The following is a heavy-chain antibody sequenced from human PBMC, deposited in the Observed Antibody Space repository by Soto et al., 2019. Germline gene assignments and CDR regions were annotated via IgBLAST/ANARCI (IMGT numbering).Heavy chain of an antibody. Sequence: SETLSLTCAVYGGSFSGYYWSWIRQPPGKGLEWIGEINHSGSTNYNPSLKSRVTISVDTSKNQFSLKLSSVTAADTAVYYCARGPSDYDILTGYSDYWGQGTLVTVSS. CDR2: INHSGST. CDR3: ARGPSDYDILTGYSDY. D-gene: IGHD3-9*01. CDR1: GGSFSGYY. J-gene: IGHJ4*02. V-gene: IGHV4-34*01.